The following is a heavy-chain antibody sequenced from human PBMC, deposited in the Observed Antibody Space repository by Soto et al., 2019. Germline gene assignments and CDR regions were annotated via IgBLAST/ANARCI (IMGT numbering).Heavy chain of an antibody. Sequence: SETLSLTCSIYGGSFSGYYWSWIRQPPGKGLEWIGEINHSGNTNYNPSLKSRVTISVDTSKNQFSLKLSSVTAADTAVYYCARVYYYYSSGQHAFDIPGQGSSVIVSS. CDR1: GGSFSGYY. CDR2: INHSGNT. J-gene: IGHJ3*02. V-gene: IGHV4-34*01. D-gene: IGHD3-22*01. CDR3: ARVYYYYSSGQHAFDI.